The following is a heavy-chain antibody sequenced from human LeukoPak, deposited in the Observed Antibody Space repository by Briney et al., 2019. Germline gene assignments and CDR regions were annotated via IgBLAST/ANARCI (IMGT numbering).Heavy chain of an antibody. CDR2: INAGNGNT. D-gene: IGHD6-13*01. J-gene: IGHJ4*02. CDR3: SRVGAAAGPYYFDH. Sequence: ASVKVSCKASGGTFSSYAISWVRQAPGQGLEWMGWINAGNGNTKYSQKIQGRVSITRDTSASTAYMELSSLRSEDTAVYYCSRVGAAAGPYYFDHWGQGTLVTVSS. V-gene: IGHV1-3*01. CDR1: GGTFSSYA.